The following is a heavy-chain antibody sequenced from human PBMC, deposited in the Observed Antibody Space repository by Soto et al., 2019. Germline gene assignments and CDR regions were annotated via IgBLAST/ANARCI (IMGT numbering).Heavy chain of an antibody. Sequence: QVQLVQAGAEVKKPGSSVKVSCKASGGTFSSYAITWVRRAAGQGLEWMGGIIPIFGTANYAPKFQGRVTITAGESMTTAFMELSSLRSEDRAVYYCARESPGVGSGSYIGFGPWGQGTLVTVSS. J-gene: IGHJ5*02. CDR3: ARESPGVGSGSYIGFGP. CDR1: GGTFSSYA. CDR2: IIPIFGTA. D-gene: IGHD3-10*01. V-gene: IGHV1-69*01.